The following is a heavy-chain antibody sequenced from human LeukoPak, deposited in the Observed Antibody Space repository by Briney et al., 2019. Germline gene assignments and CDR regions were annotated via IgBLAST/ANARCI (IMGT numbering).Heavy chain of an antibody. Sequence: GGSLRLSCAASGFTLNSNYMSWVRQAPGKGLEWVSVIYSGGSTYYADSVKGRFTISRDSSNNTLYLQMNSLRAEDTAVYYCAREIAAAGRGAFDIWGQGTMVTVSS. J-gene: IGHJ3*02. CDR2: IYSGGST. V-gene: IGHV3-66*01. CDR3: AREIAAAGRGAFDI. D-gene: IGHD6-13*01. CDR1: GFTLNSNY.